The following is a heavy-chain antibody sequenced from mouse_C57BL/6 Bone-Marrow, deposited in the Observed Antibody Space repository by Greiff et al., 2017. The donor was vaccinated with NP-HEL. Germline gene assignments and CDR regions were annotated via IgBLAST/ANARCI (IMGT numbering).Heavy chain of an antibody. D-gene: IGHD1-1*01. J-gene: IGHJ1*03. CDR1: GYTFTDYY. V-gene: IGHV1-19*01. Sequence: EVQLQQSGPVLVKPGASVKMSCKASGYTFTDYYMNWVKQSHGKSLEWIGVINPYNGGTSYNQKFKGTATLTVDKSSSTAYMELNSLTSEDSAVYYCARRYYYGSRRWYFDVWGTGTTVTVSS. CDR3: ARRYYYGSRRWYFDV. CDR2: INPYNGGT.